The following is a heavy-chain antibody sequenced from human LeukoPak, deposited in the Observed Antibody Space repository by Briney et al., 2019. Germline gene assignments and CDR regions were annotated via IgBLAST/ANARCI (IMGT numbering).Heavy chain of an antibody. CDR3: AKEERYFDY. V-gene: IGHV3-23*01. J-gene: IGHJ4*02. Sequence: GGSLRLSCAASGFTFSSYAMSWVRQAPGKGLEWVSSIRSSGGSTYYADSVKGRFTISRDNSMSTLYLQMNRLRAEDTAVYYCAKEERYFDYWGQGTLVTVSS. CDR1: GFTFSSYA. CDR2: IRSSGGST. D-gene: IGHD1-1*01.